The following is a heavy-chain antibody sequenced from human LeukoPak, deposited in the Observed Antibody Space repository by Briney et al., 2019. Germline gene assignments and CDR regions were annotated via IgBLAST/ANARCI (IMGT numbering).Heavy chain of an antibody. CDR1: GYTFTDNY. D-gene: IGHD5-12*01. CDR3: ARARGLIYSDYDLFDS. J-gene: IGHJ4*02. CDR2: INPDSGGT. V-gene: IGHV1-2*02. Sequence: ASVKVSCKASGYTFTDNYIHWVRQAPGQGLEWVGWINPDSGGTDYAQKFQGRVTVTRDTSISTVHLEVNRVRSADTAVYFCARARGLIYSDYDLFDSWGQGTLVTVSS.